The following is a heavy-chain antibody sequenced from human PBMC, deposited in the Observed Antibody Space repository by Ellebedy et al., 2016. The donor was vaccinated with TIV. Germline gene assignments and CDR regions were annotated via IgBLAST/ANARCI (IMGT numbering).Heavy chain of an antibody. V-gene: IGHV4-31*03. CDR2: IYYSGST. CDR1: GGSISSGGYY. D-gene: IGHD3-3*01. CDR3: ARTAVRPDFYGWFDP. J-gene: IGHJ5*02. Sequence: SETLSLTXTVSGGSISSGGYYWSWIRQHPGKGLEWIGYIYYSGSTYYNPSLKSRVTISVDTSKNQFSLKLSSVTAADTAVYYCARTAVRPDFYGWFDPWGQGTLVTVSS.